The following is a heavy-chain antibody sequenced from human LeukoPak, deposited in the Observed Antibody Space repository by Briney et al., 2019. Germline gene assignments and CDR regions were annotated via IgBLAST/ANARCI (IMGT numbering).Heavy chain of an antibody. CDR1: GGSISSSSYY. J-gene: IGHJ5*02. CDR2: IYYSGST. CDR3: ARDINFNYGSGSSVGNWFDP. V-gene: IGHV4-39*07. D-gene: IGHD3-10*01. Sequence: PSETLSLTCTVSGGSISSSSYYWGWIRQPPGKGLEWIGSIYYSGSTYYNPSLKSRVTISVDTSKNQFSLKLSSVTAADTAVYYCARDINFNYGSGSSVGNWFDPWGQGTLVTVSS.